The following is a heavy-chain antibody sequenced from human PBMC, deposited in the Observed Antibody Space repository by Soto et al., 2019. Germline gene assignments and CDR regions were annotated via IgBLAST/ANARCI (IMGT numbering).Heavy chain of an antibody. J-gene: IGHJ4*02. V-gene: IGHV1-69*12. D-gene: IGHD6-19*01. Sequence: QVQLVQSGAEVKKPGSSVKVSCKASGGTFSSYAISWVRQAPGQGLEWMGGIIPIFGTANYAQKFQGRVTSTADESTSTAYMELSSLRSEDTAVYYCARTLPPPGIAVAGTFDYWGQGTLVTVSS. CDR3: ARTLPPPGIAVAGTFDY. CDR2: IIPIFGTA. CDR1: GGTFSSYA.